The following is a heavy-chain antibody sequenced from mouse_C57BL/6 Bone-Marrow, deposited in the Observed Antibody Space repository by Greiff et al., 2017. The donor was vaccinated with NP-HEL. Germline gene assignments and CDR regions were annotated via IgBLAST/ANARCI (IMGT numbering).Heavy chain of an antibody. Sequence: DVKLVESGGGLVKPGGSLKLSCAASGFTFSSYAMSWVRQTPEKRLEWVATISDGGSYTYYPDNVKGRFTISRDNAKNNLYLQMSHLKSEDTAMYYCAREHGSSDAMDYWGQGTSVTVSS. V-gene: IGHV5-4*01. CDR3: AREHGSSDAMDY. D-gene: IGHD1-1*01. CDR2: ISDGGSYT. CDR1: GFTFSSYA. J-gene: IGHJ4*01.